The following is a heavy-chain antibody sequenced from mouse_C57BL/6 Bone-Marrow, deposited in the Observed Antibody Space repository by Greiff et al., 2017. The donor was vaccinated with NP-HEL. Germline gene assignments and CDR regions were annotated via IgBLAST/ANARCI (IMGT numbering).Heavy chain of an antibody. CDR3: ARSGVAY. CDR2: IYPADSGT. V-gene: IGHV1-52*01. J-gene: IGHJ3*01. CDR1: GYTFTSYW. Sequence: VQLQQPGAELVRPGSSVKLSCKASGYTFTSYWMHWVKQRPIQGLEWIGNIYPADSGTHYNQKFKDKATLTVDKSSSTAYMQLSSLTSEDSAVYDCARSGVAYWGQGTLVTVAA.